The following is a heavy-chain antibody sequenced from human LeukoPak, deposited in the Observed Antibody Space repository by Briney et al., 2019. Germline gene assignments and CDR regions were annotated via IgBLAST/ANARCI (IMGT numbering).Heavy chain of an antibody. J-gene: IGHJ4*02. D-gene: IGHD2-21*02. CDR1: GFICNNYG. V-gene: IGHV3-30*18. CDR2: ISYDGTNK. Sequence: GRSLRLSCAASGFICNNYGMHWVRQAPGKGLEWVAVISYDGTNKNYADSVKGRFTISRDSSKNTVYLQMNSLRVEDTAVYYCAKAWAPYCGGDCYFNYWGQGTLVTVSS. CDR3: AKAWAPYCGGDCYFNY.